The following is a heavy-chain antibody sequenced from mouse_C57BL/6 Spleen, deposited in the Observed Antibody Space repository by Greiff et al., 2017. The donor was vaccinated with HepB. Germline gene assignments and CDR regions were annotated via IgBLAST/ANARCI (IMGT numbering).Heavy chain of an antibody. CDR3: ARSKYYGSSGYAMDY. CDR1: GYTFTSYW. D-gene: IGHD1-1*01. V-gene: IGHV1-55*01. Sequence: QVQLQQPGAELVKPGASVKMSCKASGYTFTSYWITWVKQRPGQGLEWIGDIYPGSGSTNYNEKFKSKATLTVDTSSSTAYMQLSSLTSEDSAVYYCARSKYYGSSGYAMDYWGQGTSVTVSS. J-gene: IGHJ4*01. CDR2: IYPGSGST.